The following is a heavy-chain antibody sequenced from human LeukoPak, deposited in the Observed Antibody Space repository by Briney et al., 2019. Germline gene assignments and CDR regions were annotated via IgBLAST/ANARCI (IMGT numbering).Heavy chain of an antibody. CDR3: ARRGWFGEFLDYYDYGMDV. Sequence: GGSLRLSCAASGFTFSSYWMSWVRQAPGKGLEWVANIKQDGSEKYYVDSVKGRFTISRDNAKNSLYLQMNSLRAEDTAVYYCARRGWFGEFLDYYDYGMDVWGKGTTVTVSS. CDR1: GFTFSSYW. CDR2: IKQDGSEK. J-gene: IGHJ6*04. V-gene: IGHV3-7*03. D-gene: IGHD3-10*01.